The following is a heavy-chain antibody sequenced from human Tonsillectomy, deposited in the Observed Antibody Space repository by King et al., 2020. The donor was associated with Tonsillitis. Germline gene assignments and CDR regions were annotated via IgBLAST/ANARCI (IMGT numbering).Heavy chain of an antibody. CDR2: IYYSGST. CDR1: GGSISSYY. J-gene: IGHJ6*02. V-gene: IGHV4-59*01. Sequence: QLQESGPGLVKPSETLSLTCTVSGGSISSYYWSWLRQPPGKGLEWIGYIYYSGSTNYNPSLKSRVTISVDTSKNQFSLKLSSVTAADTAVYYCARGGAMVVWGQGTTVTVSS. D-gene: IGHD1-26*01. CDR3: ARGGAMVV.